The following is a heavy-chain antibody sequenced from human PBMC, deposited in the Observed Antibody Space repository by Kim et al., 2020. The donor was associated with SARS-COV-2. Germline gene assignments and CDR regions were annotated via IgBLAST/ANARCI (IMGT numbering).Heavy chain of an antibody. V-gene: IGHV4-39*07. CDR1: GGSISRSRYY. D-gene: IGHD3-9*01. Sequence: SVTLSLTCTVSGGSISRSRYYWGWIRQPPGKGLKWIGNIYYSGSTYYNPSLKSRVTMSIDTSKNQFSLRLSSVTAADTAVYYCARDLYYDILTDMMTFD. CDR2: IYYSGST. J-gene: IGHJ3*02. CDR3: ARDLYYDILTDMMTFD.